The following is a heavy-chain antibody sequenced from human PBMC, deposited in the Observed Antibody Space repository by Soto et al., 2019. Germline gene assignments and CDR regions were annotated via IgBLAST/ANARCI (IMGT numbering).Heavy chain of an antibody. J-gene: IGHJ6*02. Sequence: ASVKVSCKASGYTFTGYYMHWVRQAPGQGLEWMGWINPNSGGTNYAQKFQGWVTMTRDTSISTAYMELSRLRSDDTAVYYCARELRYCSGYYSGMDVWGQGTTVTVSS. CDR1: GYTFTGYY. CDR3: ARELRYCSGYYSGMDV. D-gene: IGHD5-18*01. V-gene: IGHV1-2*04. CDR2: INPNSGGT.